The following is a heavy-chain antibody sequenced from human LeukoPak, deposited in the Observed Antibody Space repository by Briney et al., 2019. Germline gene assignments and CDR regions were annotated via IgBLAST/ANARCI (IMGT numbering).Heavy chain of an antibody. D-gene: IGHD6-13*01. CDR3: ARGWAAAGIGSD. CDR1: GYTFTGYY. V-gene: IGHV1-2*02. J-gene: IGHJ4*02. CDR2: INPNSGGT. Sequence: ASVKVSCKASGYTFTGYYMHWVRQAPGQGLEWMGWINPNSGGTNYAQKFQGRVTMTRDTSISTAYMELSRLRSDDTAAYYCARGWAAAGIGSDWGQGTLVTVSS.